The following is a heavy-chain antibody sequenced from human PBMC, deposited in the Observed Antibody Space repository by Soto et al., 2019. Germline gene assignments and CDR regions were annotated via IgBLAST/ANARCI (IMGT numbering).Heavy chain of an antibody. J-gene: IGHJ5*02. D-gene: IGHD3-10*01. V-gene: IGHV3-23*01. CDR2: ISGSGGST. Sequence: DVQLLESGGGLVQPGGSLRLSCAASGFTFNSFAMNWVRQAPGRGLEWVSSISGSGGSTYHADSVNGRFTISRDNSKNTLYLQMSSLRVEDTAVYYCAKGAMGRGIIWWFDPWGQGTLVTVSS. CDR1: GFTFNSFA. CDR3: AKGAMGRGIIWWFDP.